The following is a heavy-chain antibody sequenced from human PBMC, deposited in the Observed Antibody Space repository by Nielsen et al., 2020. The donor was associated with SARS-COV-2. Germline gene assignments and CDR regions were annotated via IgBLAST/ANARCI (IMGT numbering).Heavy chain of an antibody. CDR2: ISYDGSNK. V-gene: IGHV3-30-3*01. CDR1: GFTFSSYA. J-gene: IGHJ4*02. CDR3: ARDPKDDGEEPN. D-gene: IGHD4-17*01. Sequence: GESLKISCAASGFTFSSYAMHWVRQAPGKGLEWVAVISYDGSNKYYADSVKGRFTISRDNAKNSLYLQMNSLRAEDTAVYYCARDPKDDGEEPNWGQGTLVTVSS.